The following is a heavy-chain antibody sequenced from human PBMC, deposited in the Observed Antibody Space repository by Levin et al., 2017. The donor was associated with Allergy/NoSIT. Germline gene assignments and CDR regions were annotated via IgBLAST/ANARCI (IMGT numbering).Heavy chain of an antibody. Sequence: SQTLSLTCAISGDTVSSNTATWNWLRYSPSRGLEWLGRTYYRSVWKNDYAPSLKSRLSVSPDTSKNQFFLQLTSVTPEDTAIYYCARDGPAISVFDYWGHGTLVTVSS. CDR3: ARDGPAISVFDY. D-gene: IGHD1-14*01. CDR2: TYYRSVWKN. V-gene: IGHV6-1*01. CDR1: GDTVSSNTAT. J-gene: IGHJ4*01.